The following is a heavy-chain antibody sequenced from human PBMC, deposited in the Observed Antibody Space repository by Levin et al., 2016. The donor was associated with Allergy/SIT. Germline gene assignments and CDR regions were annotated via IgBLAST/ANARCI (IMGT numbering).Heavy chain of an antibody. CDR3: ARVIKLGGRSFAGSGWYRYYYGMDV. Sequence: WIRQPPGKGLEWIGEIYHSGSTNYNPSLKSRVTISVDKSKNQFSLKLSSVTAADTAVYYCARVIKLGGRSFAGSGWYRYYYGMDVWGQGTTVTVSS. D-gene: IGHD6-19*01. J-gene: IGHJ6*02. CDR2: IYHSGST. V-gene: IGHV4-4*02.